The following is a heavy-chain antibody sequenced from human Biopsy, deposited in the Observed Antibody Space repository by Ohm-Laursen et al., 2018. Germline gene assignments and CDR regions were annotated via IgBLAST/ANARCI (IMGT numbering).Heavy chain of an antibody. CDR3: AKGQDLRGGAEYFQH. Sequence: SSVKVSCKASGYTFTGQYLHWVRQVPGQGLEWMGWINPHSGTTKFAQDFQGRVTMTRDTSITIAYMELRRLRSDDTAVYYCAKGQDLRGGAEYFQHWGQGALVTVSS. CDR2: INPHSGTT. D-gene: IGHD2-15*01. CDR1: GYTFTGQY. J-gene: IGHJ1*01. V-gene: IGHV1-2*02.